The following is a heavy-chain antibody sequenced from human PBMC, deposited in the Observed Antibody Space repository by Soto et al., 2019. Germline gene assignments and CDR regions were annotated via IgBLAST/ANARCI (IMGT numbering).Heavy chain of an antibody. CDR2: IYWDDDK. Sequence: QITLKESGPTLVKPTQTLTLTCTFSGFSLSTSGVGVGWIRQPPGNALEWLALIYWDDDKRYRSSLKSRLTITKETTKNQVVLTMTNMDPVDTATYYCAHSGWTSVPGTNGFDYWGQGTLVTVSA. D-gene: IGHD1-1*01. J-gene: IGHJ4*02. CDR3: AHSGWTSVPGTNGFDY. CDR1: GFSLSTSGVG. V-gene: IGHV2-5*02.